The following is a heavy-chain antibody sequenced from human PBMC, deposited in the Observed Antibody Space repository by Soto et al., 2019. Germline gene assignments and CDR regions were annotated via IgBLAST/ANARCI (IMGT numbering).Heavy chain of an antibody. CDR2: IYYSGST. J-gene: IGHJ6*02. V-gene: IGHV4-61*01. CDR3: ANTSGGPAVGDYYYGMDV. Sequence: SETLSLTCTVSGGSVSSGSYHWSWIRQPPGKGLEWIGYIYYSGSTNYNPSLKSRVTISVDTSKNQFSLKLSSVTAADTAVYYCANTSGGPAVGDYYYGMDVWGQGTTVTVSS. CDR1: GGSVSSGSYH. D-gene: IGHD2-8*02.